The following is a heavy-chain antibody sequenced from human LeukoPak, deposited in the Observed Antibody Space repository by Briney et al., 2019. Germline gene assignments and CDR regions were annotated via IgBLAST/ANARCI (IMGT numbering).Heavy chain of an antibody. Sequence: ASVPVSCKASGYTFTDYYIHWVRQAPGQELEWMGWINPTSGGKNYEQMSQDRGTMTRDTSISTAYIDLSRLRSDDTAVYSCARRHSHNWCYDFWGQGTLVTVSS. V-gene: IGHV1-2*02. CDR1: GYTFTDYY. D-gene: IGHD1-1*01. J-gene: IGHJ4*02. CDR2: INPTSGGK. CDR3: ARRHSHNWCYDF.